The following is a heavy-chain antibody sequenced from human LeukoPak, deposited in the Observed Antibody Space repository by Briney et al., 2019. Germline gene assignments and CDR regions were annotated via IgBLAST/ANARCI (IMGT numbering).Heavy chain of an antibody. V-gene: IGHV4-34*01. CDR2: INHSGST. J-gene: IGHJ4*02. CDR1: GGSFSGYY. D-gene: IGHD3-16*02. Sequence: ASETLSLTCAVYGGSFSGYYWSWIRQPPGKGLEWIGEINHSGSTNYNPSLKSRVTISVDTSKNQFSLKLSSVTAADTAVYYCARMSSSIMITFGGVIVRHYYFDYWGQGTLVTVSS. CDR3: ARMSSSIMITFGGVIVRHYYFDY.